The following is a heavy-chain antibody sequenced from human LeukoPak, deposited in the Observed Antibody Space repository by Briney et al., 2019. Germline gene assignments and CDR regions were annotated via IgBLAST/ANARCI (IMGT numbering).Heavy chain of an antibody. V-gene: IGHV4-59*01. CDR1: GASINGYF. CDR3: ARDRRGSFYTFDL. Sequence: KPGDTLSLTCSVSGASINGYFWNWVRQTPEKRLDWIGYVSHTGATTSNPTLKSRVSITIDTSKSQISLTMTSVTAADSALYYCARDRRGSFYTFDLWGPGTIVSV. CDR2: VSHTGAT. D-gene: IGHD1-26*01. J-gene: IGHJ3*01.